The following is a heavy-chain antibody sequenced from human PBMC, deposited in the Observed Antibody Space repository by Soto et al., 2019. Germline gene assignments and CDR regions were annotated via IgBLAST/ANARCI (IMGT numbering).Heavy chain of an antibody. Sequence: GGSLRLSCAASGFTFSSYDMHWVRQATGKGLEWVSAISGSGGSTYYADSVKGRFTISRDNSKNTLYLQMNSLRAEDTAVYYCAKGITGTTGYVDYWGQGTLVTVSS. V-gene: IGHV3-23*01. J-gene: IGHJ4*02. D-gene: IGHD1-7*01. CDR1: GFTFSSYD. CDR2: ISGSGGST. CDR3: AKGITGTTGYVDY.